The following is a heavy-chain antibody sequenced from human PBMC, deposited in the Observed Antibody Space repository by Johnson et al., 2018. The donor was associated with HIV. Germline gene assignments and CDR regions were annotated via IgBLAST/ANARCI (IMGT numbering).Heavy chain of an antibody. J-gene: IGHJ3*02. D-gene: IGHD3-10*01. V-gene: IGHV3-30-3*01. CDR3: ARVQLNLGNLLWFGELNTPRAFDI. CDR1: GFTFSSYA. CDR2: ISYDGSNK. Sequence: QVLLVESGGGVVQPGRSLRLSCAASGFTFSSYAMHLVRQAPGKGLEWVAVISYDGSNKYYADSVKGRFTISRDNSKNTLYLQMKSLRAEDTAVYYCARVQLNLGNLLWFGELNTPRAFDIWGQGTMVTVSS.